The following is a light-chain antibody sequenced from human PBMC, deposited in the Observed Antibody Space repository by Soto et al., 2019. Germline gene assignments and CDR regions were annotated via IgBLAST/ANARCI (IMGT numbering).Light chain of an antibody. Sequence: EIVMTQSPATLSVSPGERVTLSCRASQSVRSNLVWYQHKPGQAPRLLISGASTRATGIPARFSGSGSGTEFTLTISSLQSEDFAVYYCQQYNSWPLVTFGGGTKVEIK. CDR1: QSVRSN. V-gene: IGKV3-15*01. CDR2: GAS. CDR3: QQYNSWPLVT. J-gene: IGKJ4*01.